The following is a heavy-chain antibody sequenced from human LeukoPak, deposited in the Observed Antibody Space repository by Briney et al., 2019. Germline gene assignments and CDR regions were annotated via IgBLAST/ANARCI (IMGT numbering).Heavy chain of an antibody. V-gene: IGHV4-4*07. D-gene: IGHD3-22*01. CDR3: ARHGGGHYYDSSGFNFDY. CDR2: IYTSGST. Sequence: SETVSLTCTVSGGSISSYYWSWIRQPAGKGLEWIGRIYTSGSTNYNPSLKSRVTMSVDTSKNQFSLKLSSVTAADTAVYYCARHGGGHYYDSSGFNFDYWGQGTLVTVSS. J-gene: IGHJ4*02. CDR1: GGSISSYY.